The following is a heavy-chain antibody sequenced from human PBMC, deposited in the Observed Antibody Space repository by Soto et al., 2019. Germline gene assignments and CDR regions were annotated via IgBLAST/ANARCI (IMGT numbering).Heavy chain of an antibody. CDR2: IYYSGST. Sequence: PSETLSLTCAVSGGSISSGGYSWSWIRQHPGKGLEWIGYIYYSGSTYYNPSLKSRVTISVDTSKNQFSLKLSSVTAADTAVYYCARVSNYAWPELDYWGQGTLVTVS. CDR3: ARVSNYAWPELDY. J-gene: IGHJ4*02. D-gene: IGHD1-7*01. V-gene: IGHV4-31*11. CDR1: GGSISSGGYS.